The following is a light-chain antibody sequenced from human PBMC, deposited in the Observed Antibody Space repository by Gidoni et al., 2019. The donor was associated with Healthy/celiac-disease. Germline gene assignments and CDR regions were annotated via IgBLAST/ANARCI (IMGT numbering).Light chain of an antibody. CDR1: QSISNY. V-gene: IGKV1-39*01. J-gene: IGKJ1*01. CDR2: AAS. Sequence: IQMTQSPSSLSASVGDRVTITCRASQSISNYLSWYQQRPGKAPNLLIYAASSLQSGVPSRFSGSGSGTDFTLTISSLQPEDFATYYCQQSYTTPPTFGQGTKVEIK. CDR3: QQSYTTPPT.